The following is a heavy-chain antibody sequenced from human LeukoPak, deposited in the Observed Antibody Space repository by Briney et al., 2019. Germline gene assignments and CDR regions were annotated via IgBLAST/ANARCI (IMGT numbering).Heavy chain of an antibody. J-gene: IGHJ4*02. CDR1: GFTFTNYG. CDR3: AKDRYSSGYFD. CDR2: ISGSGSNT. D-gene: IGHD3-22*01. V-gene: IGHV3-23*01. Sequence: GGSLRLSCAASGFTFTNYGMNWVRQAPGKGLEWVSAISGSGSNTYSADSVEGRFTISRDNSKNTLSLQMNSLRAEDTAVYFCAKDRYSSGYFDWGQGTLVTVSS.